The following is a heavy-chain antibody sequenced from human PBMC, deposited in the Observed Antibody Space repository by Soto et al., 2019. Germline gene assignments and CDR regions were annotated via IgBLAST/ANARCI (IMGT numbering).Heavy chain of an antibody. CDR1: GYTFTSYY. V-gene: IGHV1-46*01. CDR2: INPSGGST. Sequence: ASVKVSCKASGYTFTSYYMHWVRQAPGQGLEWMGIINPSGGSTSYAQKFQGRVTMTRDTSTSTVYMELSSLRSEDTAVYYCARLGSSSGPPLFVMGFDYWGQGTLVTSPQ. CDR3: ARLGSSSGPPLFVMGFDY. D-gene: IGHD6-6*01. J-gene: IGHJ4*02.